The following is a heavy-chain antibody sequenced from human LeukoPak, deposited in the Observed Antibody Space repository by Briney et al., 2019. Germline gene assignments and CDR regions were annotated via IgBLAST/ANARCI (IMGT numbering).Heavy chain of an antibody. J-gene: IGHJ6*03. Sequence: SETLSLTCTVSGGSISSYYWSWIRQPAGKGLEWIGRIYTSGSTNYNPSLKSRVTISVDTSKNQFSLNLTSVTAADTAVYYCARDLGYSSSWSVGAGYYYYMDVWGKGTTVTISS. D-gene: IGHD6-13*01. CDR3: ARDLGYSSSWSVGAGYYYYMDV. CDR1: GGSISSYY. CDR2: IYTSGST. V-gene: IGHV4-4*07.